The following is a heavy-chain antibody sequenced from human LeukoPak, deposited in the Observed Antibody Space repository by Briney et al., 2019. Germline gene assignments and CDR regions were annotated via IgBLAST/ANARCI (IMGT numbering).Heavy chain of an antibody. V-gene: IGHV1-18*01. D-gene: IGHD3-22*01. CDR3: ATLGHYYDSSGYHH. CDR2: ISAYNGNT. CDR1: GYTFTSYG. Sequence: GASVKVSCKASGYTFTSYGISWVRQAPGQGLEWMGWISAYNGNTNYAQKLQGRVTMTTDTSTSTAYMELSSLRSEDTAVYYCATLGHYYDSSGYHHWGQGTLVTVSS. J-gene: IGHJ5*02.